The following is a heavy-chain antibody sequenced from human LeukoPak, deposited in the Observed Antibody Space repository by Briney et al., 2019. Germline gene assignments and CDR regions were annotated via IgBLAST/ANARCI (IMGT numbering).Heavy chain of an antibody. V-gene: IGHV1-18*04. D-gene: IGHD5-24*01. CDR3: ARNSVPMSTIRDFGC. Sequence: ASVKVSCKASGYTFTGYYMHWVRQAPGRGLEWMGWISAYNGDTGYAQKVQGRVTMTTDTSTNTAYMELRSLRSDDTAVYYCARNSVPMSTIRDFGCWGQGTLVTVSS. CDR1: GYTFTGYY. CDR2: ISAYNGDT. J-gene: IGHJ4*02.